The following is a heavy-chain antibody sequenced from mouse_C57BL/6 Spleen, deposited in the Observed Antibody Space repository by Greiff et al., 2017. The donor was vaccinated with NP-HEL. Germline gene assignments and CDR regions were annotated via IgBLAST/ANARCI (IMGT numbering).Heavy chain of an antibody. V-gene: IGHV1-61*01. Sequence: QVQLQQPGAELVRPGSSVKLSCKASGYTFTSYWVDWVKQRPGQGLEWIGNIYPSDSETHYNQKFKDKATLTVDKSSSTAYMQLSSLTSEDSAVYYCARWDYSNYSYAMDYWGQGTSVTVSS. D-gene: IGHD2-5*01. J-gene: IGHJ4*01. CDR2: IYPSDSET. CDR3: ARWDYSNYSYAMDY. CDR1: GYTFTSYW.